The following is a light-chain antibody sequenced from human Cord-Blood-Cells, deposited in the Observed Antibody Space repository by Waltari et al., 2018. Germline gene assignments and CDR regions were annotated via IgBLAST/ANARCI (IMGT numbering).Light chain of an antibody. Sequence: DIQMTQSPSSLSASVGDRVIITCRASQSISSYLNWYQQKPGKAPKLLIYAASSLQSGVPSRFSGSGSGTDFTRTISSLQPEDFATYDCQQSYSTPYTFGQGTKLEIK. CDR3: QQSYSTPYT. CDR2: AAS. V-gene: IGKV1-39*01. CDR1: QSISSY. J-gene: IGKJ2*01.